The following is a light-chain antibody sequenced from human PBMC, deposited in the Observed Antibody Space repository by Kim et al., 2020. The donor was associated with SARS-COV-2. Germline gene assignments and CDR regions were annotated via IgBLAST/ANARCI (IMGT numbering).Light chain of an antibody. CDR3: LLYYGGAQLVV. V-gene: IGLV7-43*01. J-gene: IGLJ2*01. Sequence: GTVTLTCASSPGAMSSGYYPNWFQQKPGQATRALIYSTSNKRSWTPARFSGSLLGGKAALTLSGVQPEDEAEYYCLLYYGGAQLVVFGGGTQLTVL. CDR1: PGAMSSGYY. CDR2: STS.